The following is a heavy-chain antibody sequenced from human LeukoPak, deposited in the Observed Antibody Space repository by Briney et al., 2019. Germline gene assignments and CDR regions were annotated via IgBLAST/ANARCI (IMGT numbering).Heavy chain of an antibody. V-gene: IGHV4-34*01. Sequence: SSETLSLTCAVYGGSFSGYYWSWIRQPPGKGLEGIGEINHSGSTNYNPSLKSRVTISIDTSKNQFSLKLSSVTAADTAVYYCARWYYDFWSGSRWFDPWGHGTLVTVSS. J-gene: IGHJ5*02. CDR1: GGSFSGYY. CDR2: INHSGST. CDR3: ARWYYDFWSGSRWFDP. D-gene: IGHD3-3*01.